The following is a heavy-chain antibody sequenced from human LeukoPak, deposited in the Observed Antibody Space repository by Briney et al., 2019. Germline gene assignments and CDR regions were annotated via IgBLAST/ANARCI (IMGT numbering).Heavy chain of an antibody. CDR3: ARGHIGMDV. D-gene: IGHD5-12*01. V-gene: IGHV3-7*01. CDR2: IKQDGSEK. J-gene: IGHJ6*04. Sequence: GGSLRLSCPVSGFTFSSWWMTWVRQAPGKGLEWVANIKQDGSEKNYVDSVKGRFTISRDNAKNSLDLQMNRLRAEDTAVYYCARGHIGMDVWGKGTTVTVSS. CDR1: GFTFSSWW.